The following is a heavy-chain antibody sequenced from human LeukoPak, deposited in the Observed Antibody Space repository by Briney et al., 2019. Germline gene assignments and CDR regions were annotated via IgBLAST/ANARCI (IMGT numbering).Heavy chain of an antibody. CDR3: ARFYSNYESYYYYGMDV. V-gene: IGHV1-8*01. J-gene: IGHJ6*02. D-gene: IGHD4-11*01. Sequence: GASVKVSCKASGYTFTSYDINWVRQATGQGLEWMGWMNPNSGNTGYAQKFQGRVTMTRNTSTSTAYMELSSLRSEDTAVYYCARFYSNYESYYYYGMDVWGQGTTVTVSS. CDR1: GYTFTSYD. CDR2: MNPNSGNT.